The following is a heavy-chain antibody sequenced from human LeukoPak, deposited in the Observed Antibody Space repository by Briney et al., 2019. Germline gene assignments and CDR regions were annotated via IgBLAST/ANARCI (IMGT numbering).Heavy chain of an antibody. CDR2: ISGSGGST. CDR1: GFTFSSYA. D-gene: IGHD4-23*01. Sequence: GGSLRLSCAASGFTFSSYAMSWVRQAPGKELEWVSAISGSGGSTYYADSVKGRFTISRDNSKNTLYLQMNSLRAEDTAVYYCAKVGNSYYYYGMDVWGQGTTVTVSS. J-gene: IGHJ6*02. CDR3: AKVGNSYYYYGMDV. V-gene: IGHV3-23*01.